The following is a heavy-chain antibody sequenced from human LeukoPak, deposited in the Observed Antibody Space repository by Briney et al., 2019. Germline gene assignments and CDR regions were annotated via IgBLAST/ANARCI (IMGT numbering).Heavy chain of an antibody. CDR1: GFTFSSYA. D-gene: IGHD6-6*01. CDR3: AKVYSSSIRRPYFDY. V-gene: IGHV3-23*01. CDR2: ISGSGGST. Sequence: GGSLRLSCAASGFTFSSYAMSWVRQAPGKGLEWVSAISGSGGSTYYADSVKGRFTISRDNSKNTLYVQMNSLRAEDTAVYYCAKVYSSSIRRPYFDYWGQGTLVTVSS. J-gene: IGHJ4*02.